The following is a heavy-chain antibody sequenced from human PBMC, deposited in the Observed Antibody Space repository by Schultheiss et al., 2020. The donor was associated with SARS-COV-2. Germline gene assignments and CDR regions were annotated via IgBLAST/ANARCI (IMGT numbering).Heavy chain of an antibody. CDR1: GGSISSYY. CDR2: IYTSGST. CDR3: ARDGAAAGTLAYYYYGMDV. V-gene: IGHV4-4*07. J-gene: IGHJ6*02. D-gene: IGHD6-13*01. Sequence: GSLRLSCTVSGGSISSYYWSWIRQPAGKGLEWIGRIYTSGSTNYNPSLKSRVTMSVDTSKNQFSLKLSSVTAADTAVYYCARDGAAAGTLAYYYYGMDVWGQGTTVTVSS.